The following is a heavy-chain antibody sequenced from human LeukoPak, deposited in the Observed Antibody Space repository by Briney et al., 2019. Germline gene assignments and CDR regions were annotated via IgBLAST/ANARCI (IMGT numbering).Heavy chain of an antibody. J-gene: IGHJ4*02. CDR2: INPSGGST. CDR1: GYTFTSYY. Sequence: ASVKVSCKASGYTFTSYYMHWVRQAPGQGLEWMGIINPSGGSTSYAQKFQGRVTMTGDTSTSTVYMELSSLRSEDTAVYYCARETRTTGTTDYWGQGTLVTVSS. CDR3: ARETRTTGTTDY. D-gene: IGHD1-1*01. V-gene: IGHV1-46*01.